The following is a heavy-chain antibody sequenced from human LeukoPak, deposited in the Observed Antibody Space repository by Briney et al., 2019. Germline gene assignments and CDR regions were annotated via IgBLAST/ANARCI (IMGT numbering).Heavy chain of an antibody. Sequence: GGSLRLSCAASGFTFSSYAMSWVRQAPGKGLEWVSAINGSGGSTYYADSVKGRFTISRDNSKNTLYLQMNSLRAEDTAVYYCAKWSNNYYDSSGIDYWGQGTLVTVSS. V-gene: IGHV3-23*01. CDR1: GFTFSSYA. J-gene: IGHJ4*02. CDR3: AKWSNNYYDSSGIDY. CDR2: INGSGGST. D-gene: IGHD3-22*01.